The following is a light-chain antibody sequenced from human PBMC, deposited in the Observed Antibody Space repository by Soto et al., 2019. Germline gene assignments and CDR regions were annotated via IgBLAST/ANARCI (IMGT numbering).Light chain of an antibody. CDR2: GAS. V-gene: IGKV3-15*01. Sequence: IVMTQSPATLSVSPGERATLSCRASQSVSSNLAWYQQKPGQAPRLLIYGASTRATGIPVRFSGSGSGTEFTLTITGLQSEDFAVYYCQQYNSWRTFGQGTKVEIK. J-gene: IGKJ1*01. CDR1: QSVSSN. CDR3: QQYNSWRT.